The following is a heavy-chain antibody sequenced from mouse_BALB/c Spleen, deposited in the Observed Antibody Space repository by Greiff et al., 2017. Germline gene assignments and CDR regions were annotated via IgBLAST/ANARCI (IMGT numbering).Heavy chain of an antibody. CDR2: IDPYNGGT. CDR1: GYAFTSYN. Sequence: VQLKESGPELVKPGASVKVSCKASGYAFTSYNMYWVKQSHGKSLEWIGYIDPYNGGTSYNQKFKGKATLTVDKSSSTAYMHLNSLTSEDSGVYYCARDYGSSPGFAYWGQGTLVTVSA. CDR3: ARDYGSSPGFAY. D-gene: IGHD1-1*01. V-gene: IGHV1S135*01. J-gene: IGHJ3*01.